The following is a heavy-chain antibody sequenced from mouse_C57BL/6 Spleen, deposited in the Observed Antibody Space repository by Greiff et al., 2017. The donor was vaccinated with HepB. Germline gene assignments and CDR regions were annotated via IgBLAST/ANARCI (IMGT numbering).Heavy chain of an antibody. D-gene: IGHD2-2*01. CDR2: ISNLAYSI. CDR3: ARMVWVSWYFDV. J-gene: IGHJ1*03. Sequence: EVQLVESGGGLVQPGGSLKLSCAASGFTFSDYGMAWVRQAPRKGPEWVAFISNLAYSIYYADTVTGRFTISRENAKNTLYLEMSSLRSEDTAMYYCARMVWVSWYFDVWGTGTTVTVSS. CDR1: GFTFSDYG. V-gene: IGHV5-15*01.